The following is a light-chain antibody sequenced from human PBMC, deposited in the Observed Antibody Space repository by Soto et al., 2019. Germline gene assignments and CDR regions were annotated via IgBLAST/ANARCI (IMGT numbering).Light chain of an antibody. Sequence: EIILTQSPASLSVSPGERATLSCRASQSVNNNLAWYQQKRGQAPRLLIYGASTRATGIPGRFRGSGSGTAFTLTITSLLSQDVAVYFCHQYNNWPPYTFGQGTKVEIK. CDR2: GAS. J-gene: IGKJ2*01. CDR3: HQYNNWPPYT. CDR1: QSVNNN. V-gene: IGKV3-15*01.